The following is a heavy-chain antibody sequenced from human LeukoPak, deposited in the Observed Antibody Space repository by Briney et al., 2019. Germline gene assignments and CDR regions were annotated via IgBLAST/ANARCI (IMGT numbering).Heavy chain of an antibody. CDR1: GFTFSSYG. V-gene: IGHV3-30*18. CDR3: AKDNCGGGCYPDY. Sequence: GGSLRLSCAASGFTFSSYGMHWVRQAPGKGLEWVAVISYDGSNKYYADSVKGRFTISRDNSKNTLYLQMNSLRAEDTAVYYCAKDNCGGGCYPDYWGQGTLVTVSS. CDR2: ISYDGSNK. J-gene: IGHJ4*02. D-gene: IGHD2-21*02.